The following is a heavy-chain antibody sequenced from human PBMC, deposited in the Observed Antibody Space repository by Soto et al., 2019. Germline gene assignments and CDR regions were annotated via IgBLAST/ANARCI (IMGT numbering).Heavy chain of an antibody. Sequence: GGSLRLSCAASGFTFSSYAMSWVRQAPGKGLEWVSAISGSGGSTYYADSVKGRFTISRDNSKNTLYLQMNSLRAEDTAVYYCAKHIVVVTAPLLYYYYGMDVWGQGTTVTVSS. V-gene: IGHV3-23*01. CDR3: AKHIVVVTAPLLYYYYGMDV. CDR2: ISGSGGST. D-gene: IGHD2-21*02. J-gene: IGHJ6*02. CDR1: GFTFSSYA.